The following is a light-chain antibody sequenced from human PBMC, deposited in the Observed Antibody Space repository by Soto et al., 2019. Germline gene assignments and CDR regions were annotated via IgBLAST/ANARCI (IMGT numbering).Light chain of an antibody. CDR1: QSGRDSH. CDR2: DAS. CDR3: DRYDNQQWT. Sequence: EIVLTQSPGTLSSSPGGRVTLSCRASQSGRDSHLDWFQQKPGQAPRLLIYDASRRATGIPVRFSGSGSGTEVTLTISRLEPEDVAVYYCDRYDNQQWTVGQGTKVEIK. V-gene: IGKV3-20*01. J-gene: IGKJ1*01.